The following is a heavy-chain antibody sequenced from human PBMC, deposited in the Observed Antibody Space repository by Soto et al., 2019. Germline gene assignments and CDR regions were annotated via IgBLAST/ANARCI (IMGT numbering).Heavy chain of an antibody. V-gene: IGHV4-30-4*01. CDR3: ARDLSDFWSGYHPENFFYGMDV. CDR1: GGSISSGDYY. Sequence: SETLSLTCTVSGGSISSGDYYWSWIRQPPGKGLEWIGYIYYSGSTYYNPSLKSRVTISVDTSKNQFSLKLSSVTAADTAVYYCARDLSDFWSGYHPENFFYGMDVWGQGTTVTVSS. J-gene: IGHJ6*02. D-gene: IGHD3-3*01. CDR2: IYYSGST.